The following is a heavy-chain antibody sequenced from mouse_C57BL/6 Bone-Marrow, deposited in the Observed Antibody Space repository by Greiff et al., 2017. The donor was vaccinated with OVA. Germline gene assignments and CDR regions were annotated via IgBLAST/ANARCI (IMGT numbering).Heavy chain of an antibody. CDR3: ARGDYGRGFDV. V-gene: IGHV1-63*01. D-gene: IGHD2-4*01. J-gene: IGHJ1*03. Sequence: QVQLKESGAELVRPGTSVKMSCKASGYTFTNYWIGWAKQRPGHGLEWIGDIYPGGGYTNYNEKFKGKATLTADKSSSTAYMQFSSLTSEDSAIYYCARGDYGRGFDVWGTGTTVTVSS. CDR2: IYPGGGYT. CDR1: GYTFTNYW.